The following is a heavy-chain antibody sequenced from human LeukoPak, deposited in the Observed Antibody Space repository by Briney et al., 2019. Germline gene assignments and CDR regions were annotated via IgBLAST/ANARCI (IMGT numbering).Heavy chain of an antibody. CDR3: ARHGAADDAFDI. V-gene: IGHV5-10-1*01. CDR2: IDPSDSYT. CDR1: GYSFTSYW. J-gene: IGHJ3*02. D-gene: IGHD6-13*01. Sequence: GEPLKISFKGSGYSFTSYWISWVRQMPGKGLEWMGRIDPSDSYTNYSPSFQGHVTISADKSITTAYLQWSSLKASDTAMYYCARHGAADDAFDIWGQGTMVTVSS.